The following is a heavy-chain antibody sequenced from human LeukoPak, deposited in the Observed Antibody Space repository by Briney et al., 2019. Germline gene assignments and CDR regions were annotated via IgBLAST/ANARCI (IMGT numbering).Heavy chain of an antibody. CDR2: LYYSGST. J-gene: IGHJ5*02. V-gene: IGHV4-39*07. D-gene: IGHD1-1*01. Sequence: SETLSLTCTVSGGSLVSSTYYWGWIRQPPGKGLEWIGSLYYSGSTYYNPSLKSRVTIAVDTSKNQFSLRLSSVTAADTAVYYCARSPGGALNWFDPWGQGTLVTVSS. CDR3: ARSPGGALNWFDP. CDR1: GGSLVSSTYY.